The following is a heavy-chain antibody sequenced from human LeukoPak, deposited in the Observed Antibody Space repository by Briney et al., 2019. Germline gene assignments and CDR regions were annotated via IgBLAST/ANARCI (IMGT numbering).Heavy chain of an antibody. J-gene: IGHJ4*02. Sequence: PGGSLRLSCAASGFTFSNYWMHWVRQAPGEGLVWVSRIQTDGSSTTYADSVKGRFTISRDNAKNTLYLQMNSLRAEDTAVCYCARSAYYGRTGYYYDYWGQGTLVTVSS. V-gene: IGHV3-74*01. CDR1: GFTFSNYW. CDR3: ARSAYYGRTGYYYDY. CDR2: IQTDGSST. D-gene: IGHD3-22*01.